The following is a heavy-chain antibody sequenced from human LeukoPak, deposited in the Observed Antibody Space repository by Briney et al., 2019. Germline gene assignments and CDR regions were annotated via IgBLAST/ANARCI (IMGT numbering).Heavy chain of an antibody. CDR2: ISSSGSTI. CDR3: ARGVYQKFDP. D-gene: IGHD5/OR15-5a*01. CDR1: GFTFSSYE. Sequence: GGSLRLSCAASGFTFSSYEMNWVRQAPGEGLEWGSYISSSGSTIYYADSVKGRFTISRDNAKNSLYLQMNSLRAEDTAVYYCARGVYQKFDPWGQGTLVTVSS. J-gene: IGHJ5*02. V-gene: IGHV3-48*03.